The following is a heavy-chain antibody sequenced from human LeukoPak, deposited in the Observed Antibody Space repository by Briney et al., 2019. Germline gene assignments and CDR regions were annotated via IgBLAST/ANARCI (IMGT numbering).Heavy chain of an antibody. CDR2: ISSSSSTI. CDR3: AELGITMIGGV. J-gene: IGHJ6*04. CDR1: GFTFSNYG. Sequence: GALRLSCAVSGFTFSNYGLNWVRQAPGKGLEWVSYISSSSSTIYYADSVKGRFTISRDNAKNSLYLQMNSLRAEDTAVYYCAELGITMIGGVWGKGTTVTISS. V-gene: IGHV3-48*04. D-gene: IGHD3-10*02.